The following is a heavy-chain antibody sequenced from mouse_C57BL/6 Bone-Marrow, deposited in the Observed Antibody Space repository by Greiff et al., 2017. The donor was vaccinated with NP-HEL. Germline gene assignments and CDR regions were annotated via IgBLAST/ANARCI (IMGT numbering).Heavy chain of an antibody. CDR1: GYTFTSYW. J-gene: IGHJ4*01. CDR3: ARWRDYYGSDYYAMDY. D-gene: IGHD1-1*01. CDR2: IDPSDSYT. Sequence: VQLQQPGAELVMPGASVKLSCKASGYTFTSYWMHWVKQRPGQGLEWIGEIDPSDSYTNSNQKFKGKSTLTVDKSSSTAYMQLSSLTSEDSAVYYCARWRDYYGSDYYAMDYGGQGTAVTVSS. V-gene: IGHV1-69*01.